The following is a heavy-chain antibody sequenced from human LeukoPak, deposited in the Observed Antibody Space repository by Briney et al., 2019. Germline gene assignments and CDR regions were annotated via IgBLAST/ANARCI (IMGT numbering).Heavy chain of an antibody. CDR2: IYTSGST. D-gene: IGHD5-18*01. Sequence: PSQTLSLTCTVSGGSISSGSYYWSWIRQPAGKGLEWIGRIYTSGSTNYNPSLKSRVTISVDTSKNQFSLKLSSVTAADTAVYYCARGYTAMVTSHYYYYYGMDVWGQGTTVTVSS. CDR1: GGSISSGSYY. J-gene: IGHJ6*02. V-gene: IGHV4-61*02. CDR3: ARGYTAMVTSHYYYYYGMDV.